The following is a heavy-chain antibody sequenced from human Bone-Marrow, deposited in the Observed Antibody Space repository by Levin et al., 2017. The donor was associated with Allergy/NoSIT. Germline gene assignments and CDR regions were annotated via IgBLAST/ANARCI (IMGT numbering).Heavy chain of an antibody. CDR1: GFTFRNSW. CDR3: ATADLG. Sequence: LSLPCVVSGFTFRNSWMDWVRQAPGKGLEWVANINQDGSEKNYVGSVKGRFTISRDNAKNSLYLQMNSLKVEDTAVYYCATADLGWGQGTLVTVSS. V-gene: IGHV3-7*01. J-gene: IGHJ4*02. CDR2: INQDGSEK.